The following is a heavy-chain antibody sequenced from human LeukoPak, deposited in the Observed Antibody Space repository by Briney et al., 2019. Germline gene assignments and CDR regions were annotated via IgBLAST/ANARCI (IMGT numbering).Heavy chain of an antibody. CDR3: AKVGDLRIYYYYYMDV. V-gene: IGHV3-30*02. J-gene: IGHJ6*03. D-gene: IGHD3-10*01. Sequence: GGSLRLSCAASGFTFRSHGMHWVRQAPGKGLEWVAFIRYDGSSKYYADSVKGRFTISRDNFKSTVYLQMNSLRAEDTAVYYCAKVGDLRIYYYYYMDVWGKGTTVTVSS. CDR2: IRYDGSSK. CDR1: GFTFRSHG.